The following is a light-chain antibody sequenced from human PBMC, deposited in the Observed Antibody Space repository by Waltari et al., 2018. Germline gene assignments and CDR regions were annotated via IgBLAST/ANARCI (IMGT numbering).Light chain of an antibody. J-gene: IGKJ1*01. CDR1: QSFSSN. V-gene: IGKV3-15*01. Sequence: EIVMTQSPATLSVSPGERATLSCRASQSFSSNLAWYQQKPGQAPRLLIYGASTRATGIPARFSGSGSGTEFTLPISSLQSEDFAVYYCQQYNNWPRTFGQGTKVEIK. CDR3: QQYNNWPRT. CDR2: GAS.